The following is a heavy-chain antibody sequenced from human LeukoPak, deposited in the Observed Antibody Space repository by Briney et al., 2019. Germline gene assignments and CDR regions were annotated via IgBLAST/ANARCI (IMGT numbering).Heavy chain of an antibody. V-gene: IGHV3-23*01. Sequence: GGSLRLSCAASGFTFSSYAMSWVRQAAGKGLEWVSAISGSGGSTYYADSVKGRFTISRDNSKNTLYLQMNSLRAEDTAVYYCAKDRGSGWFGDFDYWGQGTLVTVSS. J-gene: IGHJ4*02. CDR3: AKDRGSGWFGDFDY. CDR1: GFTFSSYA. D-gene: IGHD6-19*01. CDR2: ISGSGGST.